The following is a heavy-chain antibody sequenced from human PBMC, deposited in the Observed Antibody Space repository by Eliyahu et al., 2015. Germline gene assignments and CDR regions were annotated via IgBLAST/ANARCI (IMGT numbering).Heavy chain of an antibody. Sequence: QVQLVESGGGVVQPGRSLRLXCAASGFPFIXSXXPXAARLHGKGREGVAVIWYDGSNKYYADSVKGRFTISRDNSKNTLYLQMNSLRAEDTAVYYCAREREIRQWLVGDYYYYGMDVWGQGTTVTVSS. V-gene: IGHV3-33*01. CDR3: AREREIRQWLVGDYYYYGMDV. J-gene: IGHJ6*02. D-gene: IGHD6-19*01. CDR2: IWYDGSNK. CDR1: GFPFIXSX.